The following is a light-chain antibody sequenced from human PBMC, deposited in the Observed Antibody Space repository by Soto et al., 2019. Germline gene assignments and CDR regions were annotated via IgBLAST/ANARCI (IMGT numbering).Light chain of an antibody. CDR3: QQYDNYSP. CDR1: QSISDL. J-gene: IGKJ4*02. Sequence: IQMTQSPSTLSASVGDRVTSTCRASQSISDLLAWYQQKPGEAPKLLIYKASSLESGVPSRFSGSGSGTQFSLTISSLQPDDFATYYCQQYDNYSPFGGGTKVEMK. CDR2: KAS. V-gene: IGKV1-5*03.